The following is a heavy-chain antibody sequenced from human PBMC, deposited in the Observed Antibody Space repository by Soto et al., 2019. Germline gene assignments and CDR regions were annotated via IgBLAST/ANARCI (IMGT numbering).Heavy chain of an antibody. CDR2: ISSTTNYI. J-gene: IGHJ4*02. CDR1: GFTFTRYS. CDR3: AKDVFGVWFGELLSFDC. Sequence: GGSLRLSCAASGFTFTRYSMNWVRQAPGKGLEWVSSISSTTNYIYYADSMKGRFTVSRDNAKNSVYLEMNSLSAEDTAVYYCAKDVFGVWFGELLSFDCWGQGTLVTVSS. V-gene: IGHV3-21*01. D-gene: IGHD3-10*01.